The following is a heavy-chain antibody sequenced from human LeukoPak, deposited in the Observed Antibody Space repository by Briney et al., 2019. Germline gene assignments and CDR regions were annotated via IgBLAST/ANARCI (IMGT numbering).Heavy chain of an antibody. J-gene: IGHJ6*03. Sequence: SETLSLTCTVSGGSINSYYWSWIRQPPGKGLQWIGCIHYSGSTNYNPSLKSRVTISVDTSKNQFSLRLSSVTAADTAVYYCARTTMVRGTYYMDVWGKGTTVTISS. V-gene: IGHV4-59*01. CDR1: GGSINSYY. CDR3: ARTTMVRGTYYMDV. D-gene: IGHD3-10*01. CDR2: IHYSGST.